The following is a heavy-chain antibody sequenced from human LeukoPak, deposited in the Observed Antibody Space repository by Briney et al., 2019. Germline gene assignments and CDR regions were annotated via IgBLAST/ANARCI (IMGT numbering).Heavy chain of an antibody. Sequence: PGGSLRLSCAASGFTFSSYGMHWVRQAPGKGLEWVAFIRYDGSNKYYADSVKGRFTISRDNSKNTLYLQMNSLRAEDTAVYYCAKAPGWELPNFDYWGQGTLVTVSS. J-gene: IGHJ4*02. CDR1: GFTFSSYG. CDR2: IRYDGSNK. D-gene: IGHD1-26*01. CDR3: AKAPGWELPNFDY. V-gene: IGHV3-30*02.